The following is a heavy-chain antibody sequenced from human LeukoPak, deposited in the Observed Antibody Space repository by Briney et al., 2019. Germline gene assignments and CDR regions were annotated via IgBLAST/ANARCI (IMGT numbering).Heavy chain of an antibody. D-gene: IGHD1-26*01. Sequence: ASVKVSCKASGYTFTDYYMHWVRQAPGQGLEWMAWINPNSGGTNYAQKFEGRVTMTRDTSISTAYMELSRLRSDDTSVYYCARDGNFDYWGQGTLVTVSP. J-gene: IGHJ4*02. V-gene: IGHV1-2*02. CDR3: ARDGNFDY. CDR2: INPNSGGT. CDR1: GYTFTDYY.